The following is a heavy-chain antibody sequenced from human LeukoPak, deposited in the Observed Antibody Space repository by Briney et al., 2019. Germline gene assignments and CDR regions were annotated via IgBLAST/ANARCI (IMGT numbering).Heavy chain of an antibody. J-gene: IGHJ4*02. V-gene: IGHV1-69*13. Sequence: SVKVSCKASGGTFSSYAISWVRQAPGQGLEWMGGIIPIFGTANYAQKFQGRVTITADESTSTAYVELSSLRSEDTAVYYCARDRARGVLSWGQGALVTVSS. CDR1: GGTFSSYA. CDR3: ARDRARGVLS. D-gene: IGHD2-8*02. CDR2: IIPIFGTA.